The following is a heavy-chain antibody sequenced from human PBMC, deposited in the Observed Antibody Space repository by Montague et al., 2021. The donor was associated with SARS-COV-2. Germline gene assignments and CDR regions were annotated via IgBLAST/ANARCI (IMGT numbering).Heavy chain of an antibody. CDR2: IYYSGGI. D-gene: IGHD3-10*01. V-gene: IGHV4-59*11. CDR1: GGSMSDHY. CDR3: ARAVSVRRAVNWFDP. J-gene: IGHJ5*02. Sequence: SETLSLTCTVSGGSMSDHYWSWIRQPPGKGLDWLSYIYYSGGINSNASLKSRVTMSVDTSKNQFSLKLTSVTAADTAVYYCARAVSVRRAVNWFDPWGQGTLRTVSS.